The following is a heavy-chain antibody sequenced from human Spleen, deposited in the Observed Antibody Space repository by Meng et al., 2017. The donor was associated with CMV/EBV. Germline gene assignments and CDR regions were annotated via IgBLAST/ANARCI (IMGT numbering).Heavy chain of an antibody. D-gene: IGHD2-2*01. J-gene: IGHJ6*02. CDR3: VRGTTLDV. CDR1: GFPFSDYW. CDR2: INSYGTTS. V-gene: IGHV3-74*01. Sequence: RRRSCAASGFPFSDYWMYWVRQVPGKGLEWVARINSYGTTSHHADSVKGRFTISRDNARNTLYLQMSSLRADDTAVYFCVRGTTLDVWGPGTMVTVSS.